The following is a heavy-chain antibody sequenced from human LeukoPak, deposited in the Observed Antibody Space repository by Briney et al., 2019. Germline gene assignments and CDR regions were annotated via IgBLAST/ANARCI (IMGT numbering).Heavy chain of an antibody. Sequence: GGSLRLSCAASGFTFSSYAMSWVRQAPGKGLEWVSAISGSGGSTYYADSVKGRFTISRDNSKNTLYLQMNSLRAEDTAVYYCAEDRGYSGPERGMDVWGQGTTVTVSS. J-gene: IGHJ6*02. CDR1: GFTFSSYA. D-gene: IGHD5-12*01. CDR2: ISGSGGST. V-gene: IGHV3-23*01. CDR3: AEDRGYSGPERGMDV.